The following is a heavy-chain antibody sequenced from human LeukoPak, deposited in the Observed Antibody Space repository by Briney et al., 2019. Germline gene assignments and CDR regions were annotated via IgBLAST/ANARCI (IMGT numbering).Heavy chain of an antibody. D-gene: IGHD2-15*01. CDR3: ARVRDCSGGRCYPDFDY. CDR1: GYTFTSYA. J-gene: IGHJ4*02. Sequence: ASVKVSCKASGYTFTSYAMNWVRQAPGQGLEWMGWINTKTGNPTYAQGFTGRFVFSLDTSVSTAYLQISSLKAKDTAVYYCARVRDCSGGRCYPDFDYWGQGTLVTVSS. V-gene: IGHV7-4-1*02. CDR2: INTKTGNP.